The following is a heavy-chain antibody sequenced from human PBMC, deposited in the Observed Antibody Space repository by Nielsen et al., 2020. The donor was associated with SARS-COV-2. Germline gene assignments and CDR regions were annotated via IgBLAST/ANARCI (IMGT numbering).Heavy chain of an antibody. CDR1: GYTFNSYG. V-gene: IGHV1-18*01. J-gene: IGHJ6*02. Sequence: ASVKVSCKASGYTFNSYGISWVRQAPGQGLEWLGWSNTYSGKTDYAQKFQGRVTMTTDTSTSTAYMELRSLRSDDTAVYYCAREGFFLIQPHLNRYGMDVWGQGTTVTVSS. CDR3: AREGFFLIQPHLNRYGMDV. CDR2: SNTYSGKT. D-gene: IGHD1-14*01.